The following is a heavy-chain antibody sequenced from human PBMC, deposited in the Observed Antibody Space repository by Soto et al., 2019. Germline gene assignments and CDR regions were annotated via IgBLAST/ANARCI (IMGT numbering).Heavy chain of an antibody. CDR2: ISSGTSYT. D-gene: IGHD6-13*01. CDR1: GFTFSDSS. Sequence: GGSLRLSCAASGFTFSDSSMNWIRQAPGKGLEWVSYISSGTSYTNYADSVKGRFTISRDNAKNSLFLHMNSLRAEDTAVYYCARSVVSSTRFDPWGQGTLVTGS. J-gene: IGHJ5*02. V-gene: IGHV3-11*06. CDR3: ARSVVSSTRFDP.